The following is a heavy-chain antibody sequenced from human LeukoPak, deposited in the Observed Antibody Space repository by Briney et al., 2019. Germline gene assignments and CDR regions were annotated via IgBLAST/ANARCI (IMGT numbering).Heavy chain of an antibody. CDR2: ISAYNGNT. J-gene: IGHJ4*02. D-gene: IGHD6-19*01. CDR1: GYTFTSYG. Sequence: ASVKVSCKASGYTFTSYGISWVRQAPGQGLEWMGWISAYNGNTNYAQKFQGRVTITRDTSASTAYMELSSLRSEDTAVYYCARAAVAGTIPNDYWGQGTLVTVSS. V-gene: IGHV1-18*01. CDR3: ARAAVAGTIPNDY.